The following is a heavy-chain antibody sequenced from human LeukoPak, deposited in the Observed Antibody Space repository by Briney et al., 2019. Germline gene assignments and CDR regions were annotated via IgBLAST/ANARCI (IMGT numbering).Heavy chain of an antibody. CDR3: ARELRIEYSSSSDDY. D-gene: IGHD6-6*01. V-gene: IGHV4-38-2*02. Sequence: SETLSLTCTVSGYSISRDYYWGWIRQPPGEGLEWIGSIYHSGDTHYSPSLRSRVTISVDTSKNQFSLKLSSVTAADTAVYYCARELRIEYSSSSDDYWGQGTLVTVSS. CDR2: IYHSGDT. CDR1: GYSISRDYY. J-gene: IGHJ4*02.